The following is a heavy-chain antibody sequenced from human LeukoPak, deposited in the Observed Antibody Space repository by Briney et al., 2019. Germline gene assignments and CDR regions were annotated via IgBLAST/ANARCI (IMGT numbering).Heavy chain of an antibody. D-gene: IGHD2-2*01. CDR2: IYDSGNT. V-gene: IGHV4-39*01. Sequence: SETLSLTCTVSGVSMSSSPYYWGWIRQPPGKGLEWIGTIYDSGNTNYNPSLRSRLTISVDTSRNQFSLKLSSVTAADTAVYYCARARSRPAAMSFGRNHYYYGMDVWGQGTTVTVSS. J-gene: IGHJ6*02. CDR1: GVSMSSSPYY. CDR3: ARARSRPAAMSFGRNHYYYGMDV.